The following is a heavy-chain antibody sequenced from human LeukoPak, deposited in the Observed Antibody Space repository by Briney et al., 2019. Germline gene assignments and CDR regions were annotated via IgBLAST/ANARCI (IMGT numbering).Heavy chain of an antibody. J-gene: IGHJ4*02. CDR2: ISGSGART. D-gene: IGHD5-12*01. CDR1: GFTFSIYA. Sequence: GGSLRLSCAASGFTFSIYAMSWVRQAPGKGLEWVSAISGSGARTFYADSVKGRFTISRDNSKDTMDLQMNSLRVEDTAVYYCAKEGATEGPSSFDYWGQGTLVTASS. V-gene: IGHV3-23*01. CDR3: AKEGATEGPSSFDY.